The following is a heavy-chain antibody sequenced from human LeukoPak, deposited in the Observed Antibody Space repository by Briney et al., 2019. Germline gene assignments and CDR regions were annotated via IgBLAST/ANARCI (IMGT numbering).Heavy chain of an antibody. CDR3: ARGSSVNFIEVADGGNDAFDV. V-gene: IGHV1-2*02. CDR1: GYTFTGYY. Sequence: ASVKVSCKASGYTFTGYYMHWVRQAPGQGLEWMGWINPNSGGTNYAQTFQGRVWITADEPTGTAYMELSSLTSEDMAIYYCARGSSVNFIEVADGGNDAFDVWGQGTMVTVSS. J-gene: IGHJ3*01. CDR2: INPNSGGT. D-gene: IGHD6-13*01.